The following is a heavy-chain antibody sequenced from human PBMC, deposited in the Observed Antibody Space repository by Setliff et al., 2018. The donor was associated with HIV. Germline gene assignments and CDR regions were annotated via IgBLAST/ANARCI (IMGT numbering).Heavy chain of an antibody. Sequence: PSETLSLTCAVSGGSISSHYWSWIRLPPGKGLEWIGTIYSNGNTNYNPSLKSRVAISVDTSKNLFSLKLTSVTPADTAVYYCARGIESFWSGYVRWGQGTLVTVSS. J-gene: IGHJ4*02. CDR3: ARGIESFWSGYVR. V-gene: IGHV4-59*11. D-gene: IGHD3-3*01. CDR2: IYSNGNT. CDR1: GGSISSHY.